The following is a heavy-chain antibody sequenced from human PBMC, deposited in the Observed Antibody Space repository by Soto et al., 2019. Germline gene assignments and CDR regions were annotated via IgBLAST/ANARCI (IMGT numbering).Heavy chain of an antibody. CDR1: GFTFSTYN. Sequence: EVQLVESGGGLVQPGGSLRLSCAASGFTFSTYNMNWVRQAPGTGLEWVSYLSSSSSTIYYADSVKGRFTISRDNAKNALYLQMHSLRDEDTAVYYCARLRGSGGTKTGSTPGAREPGSPSPQYYGMDVWGQGTTVTVSS. J-gene: IGHJ6*02. CDR3: ARLRGSGGTKTGSTPGAREPGSPSPQYYGMDV. V-gene: IGHV3-48*02. CDR2: LSSSSSTI. D-gene: IGHD1-26*01.